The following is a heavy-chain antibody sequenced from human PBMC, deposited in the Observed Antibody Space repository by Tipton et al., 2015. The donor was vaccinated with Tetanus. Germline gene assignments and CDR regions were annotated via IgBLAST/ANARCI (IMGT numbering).Heavy chain of an antibody. CDR1: GASVSGGTDY. Sequence: TLSLTCTVSGASVSGGTDYWTWIRQSPGKGLEWIGHVYPTGSTYYNPSLESRITLSVDRSRNQFSLNMRSVITEDTAMYYCARFYCGGACHSPYYNGIDVWGQGTAVTVS. J-gene: IGHJ6*02. CDR2: VYPTGST. V-gene: IGHV4-61*01. CDR3: ARFYCGGACHSPYYNGIDV. D-gene: IGHD2-21*02.